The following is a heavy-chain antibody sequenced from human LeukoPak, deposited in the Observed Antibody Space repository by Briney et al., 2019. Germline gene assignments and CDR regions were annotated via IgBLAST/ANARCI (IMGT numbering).Heavy chain of an antibody. CDR2: IITMFGAP. D-gene: IGHD1-26*01. CDR3: ARALLYSGSYYGWFDP. Sequence: AGTVSFTASGGTFRSHGISWVRQAPGQGQEWVGGIITMFGAPSYSHKVQGRVTITTVESTSTAYMELSSLSSEDTAVYYCARALLYSGSYYGWFDPWGQGTLVTVSS. J-gene: IGHJ5*02. V-gene: IGHV1-69*05. CDR1: GGTFRSHG.